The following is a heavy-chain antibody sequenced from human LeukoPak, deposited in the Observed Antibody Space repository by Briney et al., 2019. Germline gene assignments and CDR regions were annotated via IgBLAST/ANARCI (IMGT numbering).Heavy chain of an antibody. J-gene: IGHJ5*02. CDR3: ARRPLKIYDSSGYPCGFDP. Sequence: GASVKVSCKASGYTFTSYDINWVRQATGQGLEWMGWMNPNSGNTGYAQKFQGRVAITRNTAISTAYMELSSLRSEDTAVYYCARRPLKIYDSSGYPCGFDPWGQGTLVTVSS. CDR2: MNPNSGNT. D-gene: IGHD3-22*01. CDR1: GYTFTSYD. V-gene: IGHV1-8*03.